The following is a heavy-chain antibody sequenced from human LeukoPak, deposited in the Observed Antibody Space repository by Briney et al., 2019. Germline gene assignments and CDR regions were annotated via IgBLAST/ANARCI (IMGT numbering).Heavy chain of an antibody. J-gene: IGHJ4*02. CDR1: GFTFSIYS. V-gene: IGHV3-21*01. Sequence: GGSLRLSCAPSGFTFSIYSMNWVRQAPGKGLEWVSSISSSRSYIYYADSVKGLFTISRDNAKNSLYLQMNSLRAEDTAVYYCARGHYDILTGYYSLADYWGQGTLVTVSS. CDR2: ISSSRSYI. D-gene: IGHD3-9*01. CDR3: ARGHYDILTGYYSLADY.